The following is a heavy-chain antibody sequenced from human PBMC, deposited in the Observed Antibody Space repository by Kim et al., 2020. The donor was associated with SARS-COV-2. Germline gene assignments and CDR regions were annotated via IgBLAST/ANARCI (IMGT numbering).Heavy chain of an antibody. CDR1: GGTFSSYA. D-gene: IGHD1-1*01. Sequence: SVKVSCKASGGTFSSYAISWVRQAPGQGLEWMGRIIPILGIANYAQKFQGRVTITADKSTSTAYMELSSLRSEDTAVYYCARDYSSNWNDEGPGAFDIWGQGTMVTVSS. CDR3: ARDYSSNWNDEGPGAFDI. CDR2: IIPILGIA. V-gene: IGHV1-69*04. J-gene: IGHJ3*02.